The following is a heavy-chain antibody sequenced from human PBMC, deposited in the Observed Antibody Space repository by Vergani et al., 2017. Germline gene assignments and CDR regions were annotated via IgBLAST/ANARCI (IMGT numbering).Heavy chain of an antibody. CDR1: GFTFSDHY. V-gene: IGHV3-72*01. J-gene: IGHJ6*03. D-gene: IGHD3-3*01. Sequence: EVQLVESGGGLVQPGGSLRLSCAASGFTFSDHYMDWVRQAPGKGLEWVGSTRNKANSYTTAYAASVKGRFTISRDDSKNSLYLQMNSLKTEDTAVYYCARAYYDFWSGYPTYYIDVWGKGTTVTVSS. CDR3: ARAYYDFWSGYPTYYIDV. CDR2: TRNKANSYTT.